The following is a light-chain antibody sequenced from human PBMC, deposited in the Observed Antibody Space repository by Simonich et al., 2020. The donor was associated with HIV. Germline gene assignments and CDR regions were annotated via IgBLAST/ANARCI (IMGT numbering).Light chain of an antibody. CDR1: NSGSKS. Sequence: SYALTQPPSVSVASGKTARITCGGNNSGSKSVHWYQQRPGQAPVLVVYDDSGRPAGSPERFSGSNSGNTATLTISRVEAGDEADYYCQVWDSSSDHLVFGGGTQLTVL. V-gene: IGLV3-21*03. J-gene: IGLJ7*01. CDR2: DDS. CDR3: QVWDSSSDHLV.